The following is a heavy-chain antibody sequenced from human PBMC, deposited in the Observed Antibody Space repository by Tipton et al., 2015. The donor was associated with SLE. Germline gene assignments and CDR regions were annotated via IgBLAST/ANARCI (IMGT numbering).Heavy chain of an antibody. Sequence: SLRLSCAASGFTFSSYAMHWVRQAPGKGLEWVAVIWYDGSNKYYADSVKGRFTISRDSSKNTLYLQMNSLRAEDTAVYYCASQLTILDAFDIWGQGTMVTVSS. CDR1: GFTFSSYA. CDR3: ASQLTILDAFDI. J-gene: IGHJ3*02. D-gene: IGHD1-1*01. V-gene: IGHV3-33*08. CDR2: IWYDGSNK.